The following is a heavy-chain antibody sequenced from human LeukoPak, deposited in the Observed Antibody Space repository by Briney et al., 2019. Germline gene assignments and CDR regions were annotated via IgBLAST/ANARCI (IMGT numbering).Heavy chain of an antibody. CDR2: IYTSGST. V-gene: IGHV4-4*07. D-gene: IGHD3-22*01. CDR3: ARNPSTHYYDSSGYYFN. J-gene: IGHJ4*02. Sequence: SETLSLTCTVSGGSISSYYWGWIRQPAGKGLEWIGRIYTSGSTNYNPSLKSRVTMSVDTSKNQFSLKLSSVTAADTAVYYCARNPSTHYYDSSGYYFNWGQGTLVTVSS. CDR1: GGSISSYY.